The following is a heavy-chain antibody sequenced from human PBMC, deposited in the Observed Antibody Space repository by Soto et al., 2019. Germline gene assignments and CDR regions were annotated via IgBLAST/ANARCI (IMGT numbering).Heavy chain of an antibody. Sequence: PSETLSLTCTVSGGSISSGDYYWSWIRQPPGKGLEWIGYIYYSGSTYYNPSLKSRVTISVDTSKNQFSLKLSSVTAADTAVYYCARDSQQLVPLYYYYGMDVWGQGTPVTVSS. D-gene: IGHD6-13*01. CDR1: GGSISSGDYY. V-gene: IGHV4-30-4*01. CDR2: IYYSGST. J-gene: IGHJ6*02. CDR3: ARDSQQLVPLYYYYGMDV.